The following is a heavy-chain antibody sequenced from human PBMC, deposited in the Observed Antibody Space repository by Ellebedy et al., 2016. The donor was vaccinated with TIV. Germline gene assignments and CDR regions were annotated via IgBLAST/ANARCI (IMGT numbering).Heavy chain of an antibody. V-gene: IGHV4-59*01. Sequence: MPSETLSLTCTVSGASIRSYYWSWIRQPPGQGLEWIGYIYYSGSTNYNPSLKGRVPISIDTSKNQFSLKLSSVTAADTAVYYCARREGYYGSGSYYANWGQGTLVTVSS. CDR1: GASIRSYY. CDR2: IYYSGST. CDR3: ARREGYYGSGSYYAN. D-gene: IGHD3-10*01. J-gene: IGHJ4*02.